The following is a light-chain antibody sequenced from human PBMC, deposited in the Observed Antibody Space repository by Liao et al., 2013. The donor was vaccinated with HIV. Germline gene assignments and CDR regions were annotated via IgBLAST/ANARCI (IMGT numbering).Light chain of an antibody. CDR3: QVWDSSSDHPHVV. J-gene: IGLJ2*01. V-gene: IGLV3-21*04. CDR2: YDS. CDR1: NIGSKS. Sequence: SYVLTQPPSVSVAPGKTARITCGGSNIGSKSVHWYQQKPGQAPMLVISYDSDRPSGIPERFSGSNSGNTATLTISRVEAGDEADYYCQVWDSSSDHPHVVFGGGTKLTVL.